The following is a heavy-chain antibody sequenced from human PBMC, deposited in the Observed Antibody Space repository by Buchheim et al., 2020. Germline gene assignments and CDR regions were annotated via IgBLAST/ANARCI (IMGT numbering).Heavy chain of an antibody. Sequence: EEQLVESGGGLVQPGGSLRVSCGGSGFSFSNYWMTWVRQAPGKGLEWVANIKEDGSEKNYVDSVRGRFTISRDNAKNSLYLQMNSLRVEDTAVYYCARQGRSTGIPDTCWGQGTL. D-gene: IGHD1-1*01. CDR1: GFSFSNYW. J-gene: IGHJ4*02. V-gene: IGHV3-7*01. CDR2: IKEDGSEK. CDR3: ARQGRSTGIPDTC.